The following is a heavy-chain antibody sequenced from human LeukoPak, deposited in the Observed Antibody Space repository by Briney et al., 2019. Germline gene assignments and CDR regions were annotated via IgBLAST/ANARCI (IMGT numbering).Heavy chain of an antibody. V-gene: IGHV3-30*18. CDR3: AKDSNEYCTGGACLGPVGY. Sequence: GGSLRLSCATSGFTFNTYGMHWVRQAPGKGLEWVAVLSYDGSNEYYGDSVEGRFTISRENSKNTLYLQMNSLRPEDTAVYYCAKDSNEYCTGGACLGPVGYWGQGTLVTVSS. D-gene: IGHD2-8*02. CDR2: LSYDGSNE. J-gene: IGHJ4*02. CDR1: GFTFNTYG.